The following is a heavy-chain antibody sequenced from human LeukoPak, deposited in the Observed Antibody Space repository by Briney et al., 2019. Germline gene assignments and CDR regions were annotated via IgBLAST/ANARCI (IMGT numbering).Heavy chain of an antibody. CDR3: AKDKDPWKSTSISDFDY. V-gene: IGHV3-30*02. CDR1: GFTFSTYG. CDR2: IRYDGSNK. D-gene: IGHD1-1*01. J-gene: IGHJ4*02. Sequence: PGGSLRLSCAASGFTFSTYGMHWVRQAPGKGLEWGAFIRYDGSNKYYAGSVKGRFTISRDNSKNTLYLQMNSLRAEDTAVYFCAKDKDPWKSTSISDFDYWGQGTLVTVSS.